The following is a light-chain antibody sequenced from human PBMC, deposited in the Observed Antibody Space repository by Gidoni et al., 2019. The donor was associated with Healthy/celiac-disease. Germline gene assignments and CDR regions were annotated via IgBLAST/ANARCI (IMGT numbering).Light chain of an antibody. V-gene: IGKV3D-15*01. CDR2: GAS. Sequence: EIVMTQSPATLSGTPGERATLSCRASQSVSSNLAWYQQQPGPAPRLLIYGASTRATGIPAMFSGSVSGTEFTLTISSLQSEDFAVYYCQQYNNWPLFTFGPGTKVDIK. CDR3: QQYNNWPLFT. J-gene: IGKJ3*01. CDR1: QSVSSN.